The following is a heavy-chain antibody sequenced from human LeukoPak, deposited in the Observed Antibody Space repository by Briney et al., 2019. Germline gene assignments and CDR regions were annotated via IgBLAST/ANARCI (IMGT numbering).Heavy chain of an antibody. J-gene: IGHJ5*02. D-gene: IGHD6-13*01. V-gene: IGHV3-21*01. CDR1: GFTFSSYS. Sequence: GGSLRLSCAASGFTFSSYSMNWVRQAPGKGLEWVSSISSSSSYIYYADSVKGRFTISRDNAKNSLYLQMNSLRAEDAAVYYCARDLTGEAATPWGQGTLVTVSS. CDR3: ARDLTGEAATP. CDR2: ISSSSSYI.